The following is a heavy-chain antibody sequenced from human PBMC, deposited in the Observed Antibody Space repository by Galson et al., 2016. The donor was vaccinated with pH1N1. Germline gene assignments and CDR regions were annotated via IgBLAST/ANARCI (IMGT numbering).Heavy chain of an antibody. CDR1: GGSFRGYY. V-gene: IGHV4-34*01. CDR3: ARHSTSGFPTIEVAARRRPFDV. CDR2: INHGERT. Sequence: ETLSLTCAVYGGSFRGYYWSWIRQPPGKGLEWIGEINHGERTNCNPSPEGRVALSLGMSKNQISLRLMSVTAADTAVYFCARHSTSGFPTIEVAARRRPFDVWGQGTLVTVSS. J-gene: IGHJ3*01. D-gene: IGHD6-19*01.